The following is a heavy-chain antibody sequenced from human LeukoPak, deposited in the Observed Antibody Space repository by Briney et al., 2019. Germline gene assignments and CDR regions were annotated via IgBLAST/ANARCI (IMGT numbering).Heavy chain of an antibody. CDR1: GYTFSGYY. D-gene: IGHD6-13*01. J-gene: IGHJ4*02. V-gene: IGHV1-2*02. CDR3: AKSAQYSSAWFTGSFDY. Sequence: ASVNVSCKASGYTFSGYYLHWVRQAPGQGLHWVGWINPNSGDTHYAQMFQGRVTMTRDTSINTAYMELRRVRSDDTAVYYCAKSAQYSSAWFTGSFDYWGQGTLVTVSS. CDR2: INPNSGDT.